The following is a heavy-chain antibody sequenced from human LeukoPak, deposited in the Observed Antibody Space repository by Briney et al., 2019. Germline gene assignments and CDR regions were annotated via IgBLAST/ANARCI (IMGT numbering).Heavy chain of an antibody. CDR2: INTNTGNP. CDR1: GYTFTSYA. D-gene: IGHD5-24*01. CDR3: AREYVNGGLGRDGHENVDY. Sequence: GASVKVSCKASGYTFTSYAMNWVRQAPGQGLEWMGWINTNTGNPTYAQGFTGRFVFSLDTSVSTAYLQISSLKAEDTAVYYCAREYVNGGLGRDGHENVDYWGQGTLVTVSS. V-gene: IGHV7-4-1*02. J-gene: IGHJ4*02.